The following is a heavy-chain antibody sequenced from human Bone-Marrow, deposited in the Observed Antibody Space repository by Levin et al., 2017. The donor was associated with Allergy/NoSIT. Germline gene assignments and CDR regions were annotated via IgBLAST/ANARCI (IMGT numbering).Heavy chain of an antibody. V-gene: IGHV3-48*02. CDR3: ARDPARGYYDSSGYSGDH. D-gene: IGHD3-22*01. CDR2: ITSSGDGT. Sequence: GESLKISCAASGFTFRHYTMNWVRQAPGKGLEWVSCITSSGDGTYYADSVKGRFTISRDNAKNSLYLQLNRMRDEDTAMYYCARDPARGYYDSSGYSGDHWGQGTLVTVSS. CDR1: GFTFRHYT. J-gene: IGHJ4*02.